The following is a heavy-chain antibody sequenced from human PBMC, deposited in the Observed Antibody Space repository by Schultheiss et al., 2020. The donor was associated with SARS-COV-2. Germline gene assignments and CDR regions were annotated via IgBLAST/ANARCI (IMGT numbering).Heavy chain of an antibody. CDR1: GFTFSNAW. Sequence: GGSLRLSCAASGFTFSNAWMSWVRQAPGKGLEWVSAISGSGGSTYYADSVKGRFTISRDNSKNTLYLQMNSLRAEDTAVYYCAKCASTVTILDAFDIWGQGTMVTVSS. CDR3: AKCASTVTILDAFDI. J-gene: IGHJ3*02. D-gene: IGHD4-17*01. CDR2: ISGSGGST. V-gene: IGHV3-23*01.